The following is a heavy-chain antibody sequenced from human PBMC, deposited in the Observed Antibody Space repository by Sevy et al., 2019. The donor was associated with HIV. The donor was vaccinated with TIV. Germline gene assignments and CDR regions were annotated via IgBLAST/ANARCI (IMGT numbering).Heavy chain of an antibody. Sequence: ASVKVSCKASGYTFTGNYMHWVRQAPGQGLEWMGWINPHSGVATYAQKFQGRVTMTRDTSISSAYMELSSLNSDDTAVYYCATSREAITTVGSFWGQGTLVTVSS. CDR1: GYTFTGNY. J-gene: IGHJ4*02. V-gene: IGHV1-2*02. CDR2: INPHSGVA. CDR3: ATSREAITTVGSF. D-gene: IGHD4-17*01.